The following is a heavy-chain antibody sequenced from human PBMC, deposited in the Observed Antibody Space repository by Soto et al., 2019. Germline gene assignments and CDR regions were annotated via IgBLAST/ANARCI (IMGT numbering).Heavy chain of an antibody. CDR3: ASRGDYYYGMDV. CDR2: MNPNSGNT. Sequence: QVQLVQSGAEVKKPGASVKVSCKASGYTFTSYDINWVRQATGQGLEWMGWMNPNSGNTGYAQKFQGRVTMTRNTSISTAYMELSSLRSADTAVYYCASRGDYYYGMDVWGQGTTFTVSS. CDR1: GYTFTSYD. D-gene: IGHD3-16*01. J-gene: IGHJ6*02. V-gene: IGHV1-8*01.